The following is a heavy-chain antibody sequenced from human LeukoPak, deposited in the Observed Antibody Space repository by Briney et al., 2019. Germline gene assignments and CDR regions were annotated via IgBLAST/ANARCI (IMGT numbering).Heavy chain of an antibody. CDR3: ARRSAAAGIDAFDI. CDR1: GFSFRNYD. J-gene: IGHJ3*02. V-gene: IGHV3-13*01. Sequence: PGGSLRLSCSASGFSFRNYDMHWVRQPTGKGLEWVSAVGTSGDTYYAGSVKGRFTVVRENAKNTLYLQMNSLRAGDTAMYYCARRSAAAGIDAFDIWGQGTMVTVSS. D-gene: IGHD6-13*01. CDR2: VGTSGDT.